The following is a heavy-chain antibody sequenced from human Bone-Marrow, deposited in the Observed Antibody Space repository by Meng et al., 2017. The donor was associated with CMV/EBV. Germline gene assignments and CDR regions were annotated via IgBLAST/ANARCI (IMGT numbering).Heavy chain of an antibody. Sequence: ASVKVSCKASGYTFTAHYFHWVRQAPGQGLEWMGWIHPHRGDTNYAQQFQGRVTLTRDTSINTGYMELTRLTSDDTAVYYCARRDAIYYYFVMDVWGQGTTVTV. CDR2: IHPHRGDT. CDR3: ARRDAIYYYFVMDV. J-gene: IGHJ6*02. D-gene: IGHD2-8*01. V-gene: IGHV1-2*02. CDR1: GYTFTAHY.